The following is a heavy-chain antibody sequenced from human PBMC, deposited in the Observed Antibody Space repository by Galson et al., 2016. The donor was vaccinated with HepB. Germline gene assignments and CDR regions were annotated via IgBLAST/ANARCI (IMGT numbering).Heavy chain of an antibody. Sequence: SLRLSCAAAGFTVSDNHVTWIRQAPGKGLECVSVIFGRGNTYYADSVEGRFTISRDNARNTFYLQMNSLRTEDTAVYYCAGYGGNPVWGQGTLVTVSS. CDR1: GFTVSDNH. CDR2: IFGRGNT. J-gene: IGHJ4*02. V-gene: IGHV3-53*01. D-gene: IGHD4-23*01. CDR3: AGYGGNPV.